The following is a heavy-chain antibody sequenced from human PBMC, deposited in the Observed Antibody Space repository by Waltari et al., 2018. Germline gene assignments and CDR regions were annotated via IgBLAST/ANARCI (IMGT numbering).Heavy chain of an antibody. CDR2: ISDTGNN. Sequence: QVQLQESGPGLVKPSETLSLTCTVPGGFVTSYHWSWIRQSPGKGLEWIGDISDTGNNNYSPSLSRRVTISVETSDNLFSLRLSSVTAADTAVYYCARPVWDYTLGRGDFFQYWGQGIRVTVSS. CDR1: GGFVTSYH. V-gene: IGHV4-59*08. D-gene: IGHD4-4*01. J-gene: IGHJ4*02. CDR3: ARPVWDYTLGRGDFFQY.